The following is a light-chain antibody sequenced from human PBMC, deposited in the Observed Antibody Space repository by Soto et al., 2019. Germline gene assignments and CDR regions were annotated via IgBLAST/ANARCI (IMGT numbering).Light chain of an antibody. CDR3: CSYAGSYTFYV. CDR1: SSDVGGYNY. Sequence: QSALTQPRSVSGSPGQSVTISCTGTSSDVGGYNYVSWYQQYPGTAPKLIMYDVTMRPSGVHYRFSGSKSGNTASLTISGPTAEDEADYGCCSYAGSYTFYVFGTGTKLTVL. V-gene: IGLV2-11*01. CDR2: DVT. J-gene: IGLJ1*01.